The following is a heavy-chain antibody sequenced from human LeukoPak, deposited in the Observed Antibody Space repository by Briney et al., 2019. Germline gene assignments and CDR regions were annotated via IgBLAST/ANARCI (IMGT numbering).Heavy chain of an antibody. CDR1: GFIFDDYT. CDR3: AKDGRLYGDYGVDY. J-gene: IGHJ4*02. V-gene: IGHV3-43*01. Sequence: GGSLRLSCAASGFIFDDYTMHWVRQAPGKGLEWGSLISRDGTSTYYAASVKGRFTISRDNSKNFLYLQMNSLRSEDTALYYCAKDGRLYGDYGVDYWGQGTLVTVSS. D-gene: IGHD4-17*01. CDR2: ISRDGTST.